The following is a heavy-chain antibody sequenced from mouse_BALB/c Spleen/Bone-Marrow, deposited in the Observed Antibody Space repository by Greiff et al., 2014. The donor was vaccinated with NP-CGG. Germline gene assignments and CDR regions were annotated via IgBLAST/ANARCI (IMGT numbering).Heavy chain of an antibody. Sequence: QVQLQQSGAELVKPGAPVKLSCKASGYTFTSYWMNWVKQRPGRGLEWIGRIDPSDSETHYNQKFKDKATLTVDKSSSTAYIQVSSLTSEDSAVYHCARALGDGYYYAMDYSGQGTSVTVSS. CDR1: GYTFTSYW. V-gene: IGHV1-69*02. D-gene: IGHD2-3*01. J-gene: IGHJ4*01. CDR2: IDPSDSET. CDR3: ARALGDGYYYAMDY.